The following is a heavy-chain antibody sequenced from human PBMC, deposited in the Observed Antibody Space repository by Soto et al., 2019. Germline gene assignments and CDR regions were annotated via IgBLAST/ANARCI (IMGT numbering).Heavy chain of an antibody. CDR2: LGGSGGST. V-gene: IGHV3-23*01. J-gene: IGHJ4*02. D-gene: IGHD2-21*02. CDR1: GFTFSSYA. CDR3: AKNYCGGDCPAVSY. Sequence: EVQLLESGGGLVQPGGSLRLSCAASGFTFSSYAMSWVRQAPGKGLEWVSALGGSGGSTCYADSVKGRFTISRDNSKNTLYLQMNSLRAEDTAVYYCAKNYCGGDCPAVSYWGQGTLVTVSS.